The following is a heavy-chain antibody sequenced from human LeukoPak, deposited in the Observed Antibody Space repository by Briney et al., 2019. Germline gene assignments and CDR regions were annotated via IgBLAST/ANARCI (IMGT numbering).Heavy chain of an antibody. J-gene: IGHJ3*02. CDR3: ARQGGHSETFDI. D-gene: IGHD1-26*01. CDR2: INHSGST. Sequence: SETLSLTCAVYGGSFSGYYWSWIRQPPGKGLEWIGEINHSGSTNYNPSLKSRVTISVDTSKNQFSLKLSSVSDADTAVYYCARQGGHSETFDIWGQGTMATVSS. V-gene: IGHV4-34*01. CDR1: GGSFSGYY.